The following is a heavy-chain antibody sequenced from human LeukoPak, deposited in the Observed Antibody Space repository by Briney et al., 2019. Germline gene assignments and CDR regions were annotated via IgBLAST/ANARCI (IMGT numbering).Heavy chain of an antibody. D-gene: IGHD3-10*01. V-gene: IGHV3-69-1*01. J-gene: IGHJ5*01. CDR2: ITKKTAI. CDR3: ARGTYYSGSGPGNWFDA. CDR1: GFSVSDYY. Sequence: GSLRLSCAASGFSVSDYYMNWIRQSPGKGLEWVSHITKKTAIEYADSVKGRFTISRDNANNLLFLQMDSLRPEDTAVYYCARGTYYSGSGPGNWFDAWGHGTLVTVSS.